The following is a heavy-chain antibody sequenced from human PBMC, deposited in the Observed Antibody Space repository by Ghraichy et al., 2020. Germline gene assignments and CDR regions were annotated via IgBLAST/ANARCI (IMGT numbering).Heavy chain of an antibody. D-gene: IGHD3-3*01. CDR2: ISWNSGSI. J-gene: IGHJ4*02. CDR3: AKDISRDITIFGVAIGGDDY. V-gene: IGHV3-9*01. Sequence: SLRLSCAASGFTFDDYAMHWVRQAPGKGLEWVSGISWNSGSIGYADSVKGRFTISRDNAKNSLYLQMNSLRAEDTALYYCAKDISRDITIFGVAIGGDDYWGQGTLVTVSS. CDR1: GFTFDDYA.